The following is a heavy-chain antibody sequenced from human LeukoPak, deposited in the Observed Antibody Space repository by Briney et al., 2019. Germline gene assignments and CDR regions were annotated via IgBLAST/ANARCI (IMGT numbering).Heavy chain of an antibody. Sequence: GGSVSLSCTASGDTLTGDYIHGVRHAPGQGREWMGWIKPNSGGTNYTKNFQGRDTMNRETSTNTAYMGVCRLRSEDTDVYYSASSPGLYTAVFTRPWGQAPLITVSS. V-gene: IGHV1-2*02. J-gene: IGHJ5*02. CDR1: GDTLTGDY. CDR2: IKPNSGGT. CDR3: ASSPGLYTAVFTRP. D-gene: IGHD5-18*01.